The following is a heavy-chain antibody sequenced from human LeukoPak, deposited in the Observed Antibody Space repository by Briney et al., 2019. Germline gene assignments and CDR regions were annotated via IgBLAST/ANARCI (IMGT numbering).Heavy chain of an antibody. CDR3: ARLTYGDRYFDY. CDR2: INPKSGGT. Sequence: ASVKVSCKGSGYSFTVYFIHWVRQAPGQGLEWMGWINPKSGGTVYAQKFQGRVTMTRDTSLSTAYMELTRLRSDDTAVYYCARLTYGDRYFDYWGQGTLVTVSS. J-gene: IGHJ4*02. CDR1: GYSFTVYF. V-gene: IGHV1-2*02. D-gene: IGHD4-17*01.